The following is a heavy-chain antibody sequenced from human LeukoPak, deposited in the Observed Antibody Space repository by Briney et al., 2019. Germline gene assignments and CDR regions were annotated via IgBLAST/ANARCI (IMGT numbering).Heavy chain of an antibody. CDR3: ARGNVAAAGIYY. J-gene: IGHJ4*02. D-gene: IGHD6-13*01. CDR2: INGDGSST. CDR1: GFTFSSYW. V-gene: IGHV3-74*01. Sequence: GGSLRLSCAASGFTFSSYWMHWVRQAPGKGLVWVSRINGDGSSTSYVDSVMGRFTISRDNAKNTLYLQMNSVRAEDTAVYYCARGNVAAAGIYYWGQGTLVIVSS.